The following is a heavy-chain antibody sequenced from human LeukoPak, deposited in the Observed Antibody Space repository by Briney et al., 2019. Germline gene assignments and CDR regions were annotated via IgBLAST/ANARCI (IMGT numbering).Heavy chain of an antibody. J-gene: IGHJ4*02. CDR1: GFTFSSYG. CDR3: ARSWYSSPFDY. V-gene: IGHV3-30*03. D-gene: IGHD6-13*01. Sequence: GGSLRLSCAASGFTFSSYGMHWVRRAPGKGLEWVSLISHDGTNTSYADSVKGRFIISRDNSKNTLYLQMNSLRAEDTAVYYCARSWYSSPFDYWGQGTLVTVSS. CDR2: ISHDGTNT.